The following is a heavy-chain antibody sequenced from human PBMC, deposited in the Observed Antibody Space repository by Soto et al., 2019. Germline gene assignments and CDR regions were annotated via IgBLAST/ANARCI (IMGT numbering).Heavy chain of an antibody. CDR2: IYWDDDK. J-gene: IGHJ5*02. CDR1: GFSLSTSGVG. V-gene: IGHV2-5*02. Sequence: QITLKESGPTLVKPTQTLTLTCTFSGFSLSTSGVGVGWIRQPPGKALEWLALIYWDDDKRYSPSLKSRLTIPKDTSKHPVVLIMTNMDPVDTATYYCAHPRVGSSSWPYWFDPWGQGTLVTVSS. D-gene: IGHD6-13*01. CDR3: AHPRVGSSSWPYWFDP.